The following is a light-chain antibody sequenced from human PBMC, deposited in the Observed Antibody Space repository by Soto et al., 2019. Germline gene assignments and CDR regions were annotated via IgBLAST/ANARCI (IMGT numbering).Light chain of an antibody. Sequence: EIVMTQSPATLSVSPGERATLSCRASQSVSSNLAWYQQKPGQAPRLLIYGASTRATGIPARFSGSGSGTEFTLTISSLQSEDLAVYYCQQYNNWPPWTFGQGTTLEIK. CDR2: GAS. CDR3: QQYNNWPPWT. J-gene: IGKJ1*01. V-gene: IGKV3D-15*01. CDR1: QSVSSN.